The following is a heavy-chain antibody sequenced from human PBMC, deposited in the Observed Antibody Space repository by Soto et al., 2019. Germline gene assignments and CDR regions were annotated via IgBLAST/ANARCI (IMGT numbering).Heavy chain of an antibody. CDR1: GFICSSYD. J-gene: IGHJ3*02. V-gene: IGHV3-23*01. D-gene: IGHD1-1*01. CDR3: AKATATSGGAFEI. Sequence: GGSLRLSCAVSGFICSSYDMSWVRQAPGKGLEWVSAILVGGSTHYEDSVKGRFTISRDTSKNTVYLQMNSLTAGDTAFYYCAKATATSGGAFEIYGQGTMVTVSS. CDR2: ILVGGST.